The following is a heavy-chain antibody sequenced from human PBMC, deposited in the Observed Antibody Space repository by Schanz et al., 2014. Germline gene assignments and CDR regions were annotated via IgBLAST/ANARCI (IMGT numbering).Heavy chain of an antibody. CDR3: ARDFSAYVGNYFDY. CDR1: GYTFTSDS. Sequence: QVQLVQSGAEVKKPGASVKVSCKASGYTFTSDSMHWVRQAPGQGLEWMGMINLSGGSTNNAQKFQGRVTMTTDTSTSTSYMELTSLRFDDTAVYYCARDFSAYVGNYFDYWGQGTLVTVSS. D-gene: IGHD5-12*01. V-gene: IGHV1-46*01. J-gene: IGHJ4*02. CDR2: INLSGGST.